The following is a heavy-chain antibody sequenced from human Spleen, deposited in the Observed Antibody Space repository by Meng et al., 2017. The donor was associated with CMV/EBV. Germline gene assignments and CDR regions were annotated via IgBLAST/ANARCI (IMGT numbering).Heavy chain of an antibody. Sequence: GESLKISCVVSGLIVVCNYMTWVRRVPGKGPEWVATINMGANEIHYLDSVKGRFTITRDNGKNALYLQMNSLRTEDTAVYYCARDSFPYSSDKWGQGTLVTVSS. J-gene: IGHJ4*02. CDR1: GLIVVCNY. CDR2: INMGANEI. D-gene: IGHD2/OR15-2a*01. CDR3: ARDSFPYSSDK. V-gene: IGHV3-7*01.